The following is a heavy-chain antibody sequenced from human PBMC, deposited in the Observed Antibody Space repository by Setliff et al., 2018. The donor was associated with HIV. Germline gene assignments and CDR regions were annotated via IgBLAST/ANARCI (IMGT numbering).Heavy chain of an antibody. D-gene: IGHD1-26*01. CDR3: ARADSGDYSAFDL. CDR1: GFTFTSYF. J-gene: IGHJ5*02. CDR2: INPNGGST. Sequence: GASVKVSCKASGFTFTSYFMHWVRQAPGQGLEWMGVINPNGGSTSYSQVFQGGVTMTRDTSTRTVYMELSSLRSEDTAVYYCARADSGDYSAFDLWGQGTLVTVSS. V-gene: IGHV1-46*01.